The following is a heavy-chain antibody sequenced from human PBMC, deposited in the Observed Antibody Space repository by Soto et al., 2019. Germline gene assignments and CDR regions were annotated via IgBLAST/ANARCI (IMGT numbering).Heavy chain of an antibody. J-gene: IGHJ4*02. CDR3: ARVGSPGYCSGGYCPHHDY. Sequence: RRLSFAASGFTFSTSTMNWVRQAPGQGLEWVSSISSSSTYTYYAASVKGRFTISRDNAKNSLYLQMNSLRAEDTAVYYCARVGSPGYCSGGYCPHHDYWGQGTLVTVSS. D-gene: IGHD2-15*01. V-gene: IGHV3-21*01. CDR1: GFTFSTST. CDR2: ISSSSTYT.